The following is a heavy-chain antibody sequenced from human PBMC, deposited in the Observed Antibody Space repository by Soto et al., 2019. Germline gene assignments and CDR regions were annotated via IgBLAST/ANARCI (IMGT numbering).Heavy chain of an antibody. J-gene: IGHJ4*02. V-gene: IGHV3-21*01. CDR3: ARPLHYYDGSGYSAY. Sequence: GGSLRLSCAASGLTFNSYWMHWVRQAPGKGLEWVSSISSSSTYIYYADSVKGRFTISRDNAKNSLYLQMNSLRAEDTAVYYCARPLHYYDGSGYSAYWGQGTLVTVSS. D-gene: IGHD3-22*01. CDR1: GLTFNSYW. CDR2: ISSSSTYI.